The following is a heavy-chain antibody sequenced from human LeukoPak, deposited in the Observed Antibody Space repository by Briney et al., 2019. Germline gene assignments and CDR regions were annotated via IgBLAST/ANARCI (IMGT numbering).Heavy chain of an antibody. Sequence: GGSLRLSCAASGFTFSNHAMSWVRQTPGKGLQWVSVISGSGRTTEYADSVKGRFTFSRDNSKNTLSLQMNRLRVEDTAIYYCAKNVVVKRYIDYWGQGTLVTVSS. CDR1: GFTFSNHA. D-gene: IGHD2-15*01. V-gene: IGHV3-23*01. CDR2: ISGSGRTT. J-gene: IGHJ4*02. CDR3: AKNVVVKRYIDY.